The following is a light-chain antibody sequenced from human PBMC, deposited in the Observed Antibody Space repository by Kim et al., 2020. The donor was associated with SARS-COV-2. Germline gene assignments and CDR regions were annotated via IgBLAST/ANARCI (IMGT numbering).Light chain of an antibody. CDR1: QSGSSN. CDR2: GAS. J-gene: IGKJ1*01. V-gene: IGKV3-15*01. Sequence: SPGERATLSCRASQSGSSNIAWYQQKPGQAPRLLIYGASTRATGIPARFSGSGSWTEFTLTISSLQSEDFAVYYCQQYNNWPPWTFGQGTKVDIK. CDR3: QQYNNWPPWT.